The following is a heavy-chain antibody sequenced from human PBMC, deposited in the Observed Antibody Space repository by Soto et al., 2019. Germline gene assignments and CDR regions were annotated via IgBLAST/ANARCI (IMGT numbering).Heavy chain of an antibody. D-gene: IGHD2-2*01. CDR1: GYSFTSYG. CDR2: ISPYNGHT. Sequence: QVQLVQSAGEVKKPGASVKVSCKASGYSFTSYGTSWVRRAPGQGLEWMGWISPYNGHTQFVPSFQGRVTMTTATSTKAAYMELRNLRSDDTAHYYCARDLTIVPATHPRLENYGMDVWGQGTTVIVSS. J-gene: IGHJ6*02. CDR3: ARDLTIVPATHPRLENYGMDV. V-gene: IGHV1-18*01.